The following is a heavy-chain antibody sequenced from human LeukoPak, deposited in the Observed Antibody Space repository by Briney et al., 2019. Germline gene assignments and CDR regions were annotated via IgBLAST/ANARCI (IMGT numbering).Heavy chain of an antibody. V-gene: IGHV3-7*03. J-gene: IGHJ4*02. Sequence: PGGSLRLSCAASGFTFSSYWMNWVRQAPGKGLEWVANIKQDGSEKYYVDSVQGRFTISRDNSKNTLYLQMNSLRAEDTAVYYCASRGVPGPYYFDYWGQGTLVTVSS. CDR1: GFTFSSYW. CDR3: ASRGVPGPYYFDY. CDR2: IKQDGSEK. D-gene: IGHD2-2*01.